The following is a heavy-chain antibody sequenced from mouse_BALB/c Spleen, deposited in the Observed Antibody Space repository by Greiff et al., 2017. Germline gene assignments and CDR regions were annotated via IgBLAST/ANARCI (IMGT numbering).Heavy chain of an antibody. CDR3: AREDGYYGYFDV. CDR1: GFTFTDYY. CDR2: IRNKANGYTT. Sequence: EVQLVESGGGLVQPGGSLRLSCATSGFTFTDYYMSWVRQPPGKALEWLGFIRNKANGYTTEYSASVKGRFTISRDNSQSILYLQMNTLRAEDSATYYCAREDGYYGYFDVWGAGTTVTVSS. D-gene: IGHD2-3*01. J-gene: IGHJ1*01. V-gene: IGHV7-3*02.